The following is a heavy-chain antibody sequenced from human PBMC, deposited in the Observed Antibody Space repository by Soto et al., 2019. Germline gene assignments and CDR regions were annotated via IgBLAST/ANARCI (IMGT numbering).Heavy chain of an antibody. D-gene: IGHD2-15*01. Sequence: QVELRESGPGLVKPSETLSLTCNVSGGSMRSYYWTWMRQSPGKGLEWLGNIFYNEKNNLNPSLKSRLKLSGDPSKKKVPLMLGFWAAEGPAIYYCARDSTWCGLDVWGQGTTVTVSS. V-gene: IGHV4-59*01. CDR1: GGSMRSYY. J-gene: IGHJ6*02. CDR3: ARDSTWCGLDV. CDR2: IFYNEKN.